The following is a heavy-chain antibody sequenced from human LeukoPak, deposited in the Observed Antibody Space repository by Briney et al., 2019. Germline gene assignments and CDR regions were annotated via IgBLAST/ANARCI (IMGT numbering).Heavy chain of an antibody. CDR2: ISADNGNT. V-gene: IGHV1-18*01. CDR1: GYTFTSYG. D-gene: IGHD6-13*01. CDR3: AKTFSSSNGYNWFDP. Sequence: ASVKVSCKASGYTFTSYGISWVRQAPGQGLEWMGWISADNGNTNYAQKLQGRVTMTTDTSTSTAYMELRSLRSDDTAVYYCAKTFSSSNGYNWFDPWGQGTLVTVSS. J-gene: IGHJ5*02.